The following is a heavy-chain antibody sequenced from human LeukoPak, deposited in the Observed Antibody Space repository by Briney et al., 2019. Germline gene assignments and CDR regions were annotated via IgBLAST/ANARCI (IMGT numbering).Heavy chain of an antibody. CDR3: AKDPAYSGSYYGRAEDY. CDR1: GFTFSSYG. CDR2: ISGSGGST. Sequence: GGSLRLSCAASGFTFSSYGMSWVRQAPGKGLEWVSAISGSGGSTYYADSVKGRFTISRDNSKNTLYLQMNSLRAEDTAVYYCAKDPAYSGSYYGRAEDYWGQGTLVTVSS. D-gene: IGHD1-26*01. V-gene: IGHV3-23*01. J-gene: IGHJ4*02.